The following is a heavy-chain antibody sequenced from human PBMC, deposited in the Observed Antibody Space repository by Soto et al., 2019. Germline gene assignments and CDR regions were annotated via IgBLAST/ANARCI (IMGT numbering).Heavy chain of an antibody. J-gene: IGHJ6*02. D-gene: IGHD5-12*01. CDR1: GGTFSSYA. Sequence: ASVKVSCKASGGTFSSYAISWVRQAPGQGLEWMGGIIPIFGTANYAQKFQGRVTITADESTSTAYMELSSLRSEDTAVYYCAGDIVATLNYYYYGMDVWGQETTVTV. V-gene: IGHV1-69*13. CDR2: IIPIFGTA. CDR3: AGDIVATLNYYYYGMDV.